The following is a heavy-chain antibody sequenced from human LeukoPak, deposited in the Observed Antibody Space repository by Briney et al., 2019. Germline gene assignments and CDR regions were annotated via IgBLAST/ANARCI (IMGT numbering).Heavy chain of an antibody. Sequence: PSETLSLTCTVSGGSISNYYWSWIRQPPGKGLEWIGYIYYSGSTDYNPSLKSRVTISIDTSKNQFPLKLSSVTAADTAVYYCASGHSSSWYYFDYWGQGTLVTVSS. CDR3: ASGHSSSWYYFDY. CDR2: IYYSGST. D-gene: IGHD6-13*01. CDR1: GGSISNYY. V-gene: IGHV4-59*01. J-gene: IGHJ4*02.